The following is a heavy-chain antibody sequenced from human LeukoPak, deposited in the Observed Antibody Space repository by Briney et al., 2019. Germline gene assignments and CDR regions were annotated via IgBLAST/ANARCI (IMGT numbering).Heavy chain of an antibody. CDR1: GYTFTSYG. J-gene: IGHJ6*03. D-gene: IGHD3-10*01. Sequence: ASVKVSCKASGYTFTSYGISWVRQAPGQGLEWMGWISAYNGNTNYAQKLQGRVTMTTDTSTSTAYMELRSLRSDGTAVYYCARARATMVRGVTYYYYYYMDVWGKGTTVTVSS. CDR2: ISAYNGNT. CDR3: ARARATMVRGVTYYYYYYMDV. V-gene: IGHV1-18*01.